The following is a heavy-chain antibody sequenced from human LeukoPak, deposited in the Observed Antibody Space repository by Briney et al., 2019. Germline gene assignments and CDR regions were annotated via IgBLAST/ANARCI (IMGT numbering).Heavy chain of an antibody. J-gene: IGHJ4*02. CDR2: MYYSGAT. V-gene: IGHV4-39*01. D-gene: IGHD3/OR15-3a*01. CDR1: GGSISRTSQY. CDR3: VRLGRMGNVVY. Sequence: SDTLSLTCTVSGGSISRTSQYWGWIRQPPENGLEWIGSMYYSGATYYNPSLKSRVTISLDTSKNQFSLTLTSVTAADTAVYYCVRLGRMGNVVYWGQGTLVPVSS.